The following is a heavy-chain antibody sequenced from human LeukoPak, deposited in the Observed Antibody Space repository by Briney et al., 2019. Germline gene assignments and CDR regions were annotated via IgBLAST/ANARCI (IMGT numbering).Heavy chain of an antibody. CDR2: ITNSGNSK. CDR1: GFTFSSYW. J-gene: IGHJ4*02. Sequence: PGGSLRLSCAASGFTFSSYWMSWVRQAPGKGLEWVSYITNSGNSKSYADSVKGRFTISRDNTKNSLYLQMNSLRAEDTAVYYCARDYPTLYYDFWSGYYTGLLGFDYWGQGTLVTVSS. CDR3: ARDYPTLYYDFWSGYYTGLLGFDY. D-gene: IGHD3-3*01. V-gene: IGHV3-48*01.